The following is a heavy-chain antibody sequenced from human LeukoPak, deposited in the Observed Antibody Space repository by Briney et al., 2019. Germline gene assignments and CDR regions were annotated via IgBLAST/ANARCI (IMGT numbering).Heavy chain of an antibody. CDR3: AKDSGQWLASTGDN. D-gene: IGHD6-19*01. CDR1: GFTFSDYY. V-gene: IGHV3-11*01. J-gene: IGHJ4*02. CDR2: ISSSGSTI. Sequence: GGSLRLPCAASGFTFSDYYMSWIRQAPGKGLEWVSYISSSGSTIYYADSVKGRFTISRDNSKNTLHLQMNNLRAEDTAVYYCAKDSGQWLASTGDNWGQGTLVTVSS.